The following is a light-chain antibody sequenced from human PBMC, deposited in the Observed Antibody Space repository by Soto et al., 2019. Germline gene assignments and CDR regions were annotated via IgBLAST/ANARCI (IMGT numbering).Light chain of an antibody. Sequence: QSVLTQPPSVSGAPGQRVTISSTGSNSNIGAGYDVHWYQQLPETAPKLLIYGNINRPSRVPDRFSASKSGTSASLAITGLQAEDEADYYCQSYDTRLSLWVFGGGTQLTVL. CDR2: GNI. V-gene: IGLV1-40*01. J-gene: IGLJ3*02. CDR1: NSNIGAGYD. CDR3: QSYDTRLSLWV.